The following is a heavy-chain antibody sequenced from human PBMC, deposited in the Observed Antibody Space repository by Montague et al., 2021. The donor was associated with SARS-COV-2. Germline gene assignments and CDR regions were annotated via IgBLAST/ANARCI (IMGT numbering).Heavy chain of an antibody. CDR3: ARDSADYGWGSYGMDV. Sequence: SLRLSCAASGFTFSSYGMSWVRQAPGKGLEWVSFISSSSGYTYYADSVKGRFTISRDNAKNTLYLQMNSLRAEDTAVYYCARDSADYGWGSYGMDVWGQGTTVTVSS. CDR2: ISSSSGYT. D-gene: IGHD3-16*01. J-gene: IGHJ6*02. V-gene: IGHV3-21*01. CDR1: GFTFSSYG.